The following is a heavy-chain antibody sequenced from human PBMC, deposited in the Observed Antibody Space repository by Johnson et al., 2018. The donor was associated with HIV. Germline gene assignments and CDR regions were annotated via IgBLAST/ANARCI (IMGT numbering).Heavy chain of an antibody. CDR1: GFTFSDYH. D-gene: IGHD3-10*01. CDR3: ARKGLVWFGWAFDI. CDR2: ISSSGNTI. V-gene: IGHV3-11*04. Sequence: QVQLVESGGGLVKPGGSLRLSCVASGFTFSDYHMSWIRQAPGKGLEWVSYISSSGNTIYNADSVKGRFTISRDNAKNSLYLQLNSLRAEDTAVYYCARKGLVWFGWAFDIWGQGTMVTVSS. J-gene: IGHJ3*02.